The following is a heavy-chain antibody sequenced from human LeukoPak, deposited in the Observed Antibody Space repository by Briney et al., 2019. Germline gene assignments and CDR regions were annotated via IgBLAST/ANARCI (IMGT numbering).Heavy chain of an antibody. CDR1: GYTFTSYG. D-gene: IGHD4-17*01. Sequence: ASVKVSCKASGYTFTSYGISWVRQAPGQGLEWMGWISAYNGNTNYAQKLRGRVTMTTDTSTSTAYMELRSLRFDDTAVYYCAREAAVTTTPPFDYWGQGTLVTVSS. J-gene: IGHJ4*02. CDR3: AREAAVTTTPPFDY. V-gene: IGHV1-18*01. CDR2: ISAYNGNT.